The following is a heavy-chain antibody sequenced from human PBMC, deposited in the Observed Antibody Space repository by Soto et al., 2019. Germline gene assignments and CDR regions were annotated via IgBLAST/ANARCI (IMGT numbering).Heavy chain of an antibody. Sequence: QVQLVQSGTEVKKPGASVKVSCKASGYIFTNYDINWVRQATGQGLEYLGWINPNSGNTGYVQKFKGRVTMTRNTSIKTAYMELNSLRSEDTAVYYCARGIKYGDYSTWFDPWGQGTLVTVSS. V-gene: IGHV1-8*01. CDR2: INPNSGNT. D-gene: IGHD4-17*01. CDR3: ARGIKYGDYSTWFDP. J-gene: IGHJ5*02. CDR1: GYIFTNYD.